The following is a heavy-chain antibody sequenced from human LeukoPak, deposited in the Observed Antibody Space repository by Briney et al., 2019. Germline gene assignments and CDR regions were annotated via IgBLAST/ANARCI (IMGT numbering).Heavy chain of an antibody. J-gene: IGHJ5*02. Sequence: GGSLRLSCAASGFTFSTYSMNWVRQAPGKELEGVSSISSSSSYIYYADSVKGRFTISRDNAKNSLDLQMNSLRAEDTAVYYCARAVGSSSSWGQGTLVTVSS. V-gene: IGHV3-21*01. D-gene: IGHD6-6*01. CDR1: GFTFSTYS. CDR2: ISSSSSYI. CDR3: ARAVGSSSS.